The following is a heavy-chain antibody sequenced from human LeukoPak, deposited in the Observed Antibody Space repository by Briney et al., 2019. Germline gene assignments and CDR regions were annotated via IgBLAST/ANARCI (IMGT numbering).Heavy chain of an antibody. V-gene: IGHV1-69*05. CDR1: GGTFSSYA. J-gene: IGHJ6*03. CDR2: IIPIFGTA. CDR3: ARVVWFGELREYYYYMDV. Sequence: EASVKVSCKASGGTFSSYAISWVRQAPGQGLEWMGGIIPIFGTANYAQKFQGRVTITTDESTSTAYMEVSSLRSEDTAVYYCARVVWFGELREYYYYMDVWGKGTTVTVSS. D-gene: IGHD3-10*01.